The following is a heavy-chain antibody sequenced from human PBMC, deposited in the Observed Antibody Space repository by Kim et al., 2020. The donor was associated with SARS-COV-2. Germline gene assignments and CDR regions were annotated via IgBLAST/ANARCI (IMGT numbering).Heavy chain of an antibody. V-gene: IGHV1-69*13. Sequence: SVKVSCKASGGTFSSYAISWVRQAPGQGLEWMGGIIPIFGTANYAQKFQGRVTITADESTSTAYMELSSLRSEDTAVYYCARQPWGQPVRVYYYYYMDVWGKGTTVTVSS. D-gene: IGHD6-13*01. J-gene: IGHJ6*03. CDR3: ARQPWGQPVRVYYYYYMDV. CDR2: IIPIFGTA. CDR1: GGTFSSYA.